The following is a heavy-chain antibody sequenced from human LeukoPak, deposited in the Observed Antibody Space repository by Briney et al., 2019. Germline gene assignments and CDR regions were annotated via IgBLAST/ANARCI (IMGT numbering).Heavy chain of an antibody. V-gene: IGHV1-2*02. CDR3: ARDTLPLEWLLYNWFDP. Sequence: ASVKVSCKASGYTFTGYYMHWVRQAPGQGLEWMGWINPNSGGTNYAQKFQGRVTMTRDTSISTAYMELSRLRSDDTAVYYCARDTLPLEWLLYNWFDPWGQGTLVTVSS. D-gene: IGHD3-3*01. J-gene: IGHJ5*02. CDR2: INPNSGGT. CDR1: GYTFTGYY.